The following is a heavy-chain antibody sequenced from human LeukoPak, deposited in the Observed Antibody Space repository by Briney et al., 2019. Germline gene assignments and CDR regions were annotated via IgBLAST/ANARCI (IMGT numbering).Heavy chain of an antibody. D-gene: IGHD2-2*01. Sequence: PSETLSLTCAVYGGSFSGYYWSWIRQPPGKGLEWIGEINHSGSTNYNPSLKSRVTISVDTSKNQFSLKLSSVTAADTAVYYCARGFCEGRGYCSSTSFPGAFDIWGQGTMVTVSS. CDR3: ARGFCEGRGYCSSTSFPGAFDI. J-gene: IGHJ3*02. V-gene: IGHV4-34*01. CDR2: INHSGST. CDR1: GGSFSGYY.